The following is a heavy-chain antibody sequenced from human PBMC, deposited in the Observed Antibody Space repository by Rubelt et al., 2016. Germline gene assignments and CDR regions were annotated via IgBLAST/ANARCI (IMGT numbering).Heavy chain of an antibody. D-gene: IGHD4-17*01. J-gene: IGHJ4*02. CDR1: VDSFSVYY. CDR3: ARGRDGDRMGC. Sequence: QEQLQQWGAELLKPSETLSLTCAVYVDSFSVYYWTWIRQSPGRGLEWLGEINHSGHANYNPSLKNRVTISVDTSKNQFSLRLGCVTAADTAVEYCARGRDGDRMGCWGQGTLVTVSS. V-gene: IGHV4-34*01. CDR2: INHSGHA.